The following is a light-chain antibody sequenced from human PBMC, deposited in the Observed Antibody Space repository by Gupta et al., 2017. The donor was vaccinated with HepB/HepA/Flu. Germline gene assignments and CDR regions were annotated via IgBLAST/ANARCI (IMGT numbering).Light chain of an antibody. J-gene: IGLJ1*01. Sequence: QSLLPQPPSAPGPPGQRVTISCSASSSNIGSNTVNCYQQLPGAAPKLLIYSKNQRPSGVPDRFSGSKAGTSASLAISGLQSEDEADYYFAAWHDSLIGYVFGTGTKVTVL. CDR3: AAWHDSLIGYV. CDR2: SKN. V-gene: IGLV1-44*01. CDR1: SSNIGSNT.